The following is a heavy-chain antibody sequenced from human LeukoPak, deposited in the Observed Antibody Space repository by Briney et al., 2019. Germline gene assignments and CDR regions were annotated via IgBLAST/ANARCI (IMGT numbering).Heavy chain of an antibody. CDR3: ARDRIQLSGFPLMDY. D-gene: IGHD5-18*01. J-gene: IGHJ4*02. V-gene: IGHV1-69*13. CDR1: GGTFSSYA. CDR2: IIPIFGTA. Sequence: ASVKVSCKASGGTFSSYAISWVRQAPGQGLEWMGGIIPIFGTANYAQRFQGRVTITADESTSTAYMELSSLRSEGTAVYYCARDRIQLSGFPLMDYWGQGTLVTVSS.